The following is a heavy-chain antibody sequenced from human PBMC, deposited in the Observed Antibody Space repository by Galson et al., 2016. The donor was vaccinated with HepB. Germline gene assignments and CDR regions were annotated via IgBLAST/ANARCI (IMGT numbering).Heavy chain of an antibody. V-gene: IGHV3-15*01. CDR3: TTLDTAMVTAPNSYYVLDV. Sequence: SLRLSCAASGFTFSNAWMTWVRQAPGKGLEWVGRVKSNTDGGTTDYAAPVKGRFTISRDDSKNTLYLQMSSLKTEDTAVYYCTTLDTAMVTAPNSYYVLDVWGPGTTGTVSS. CDR2: VKSNTDGGTT. CDR1: GFTFSNAW. D-gene: IGHD5-18*01. J-gene: IGHJ6*02.